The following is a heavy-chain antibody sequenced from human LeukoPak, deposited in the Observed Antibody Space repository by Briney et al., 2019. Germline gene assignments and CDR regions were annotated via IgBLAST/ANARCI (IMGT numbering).Heavy chain of an antibody. D-gene: IGHD6-19*01. V-gene: IGHV4-4*07. J-gene: IGHJ4*02. Sequence: SETLSLTCTASGGSISNYHWSWIRQPAGKGREWIGQIHTSGSIDYNPPLTSRVSMSIDTTEDQVSLTIRSVTAADTAFYYCARRDISSGWSFDYWGQGTLVTVSS. CDR2: IHTSGSI. CDR3: ARRDISSGWSFDY. CDR1: GGSISNYH.